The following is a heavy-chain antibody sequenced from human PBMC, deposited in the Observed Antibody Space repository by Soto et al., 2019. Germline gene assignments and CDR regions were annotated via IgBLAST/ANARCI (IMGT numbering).Heavy chain of an antibody. CDR1: GFSLSTSGVG. V-gene: IGHV2-5*02. J-gene: IGHJ5*02. CDR2: IYWDDDK. Sequence: QITLKESGPTLVKPTQTLTLTCTFSGFSLSTSGVGVAWIRQPPGKALEWLALIYWDDDKRYSPSLKSRLTITKDPSKHQVVLTMTKIDPVDTATYYCAHGTEKFDPWGQGTLVTVSS. CDR3: AHGTEKFDP.